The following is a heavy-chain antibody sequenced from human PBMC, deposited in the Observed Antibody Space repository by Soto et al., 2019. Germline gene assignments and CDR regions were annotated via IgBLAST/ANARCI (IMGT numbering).Heavy chain of an antibody. J-gene: IGHJ5*02. V-gene: IGHV4-4*07. CDR2: SYSSGTT. Sequence: PSETLSLTCSVSGISIDNYYCSWIRQCAGKGLEWDGRSYSSGTTNYNPSLKSRVNMSVDMSKSQFSLNVRSVTAADTAVYYCVRDVGGSGWFAPWGQGTLVTVSS. CDR3: VRDVGGSGWFAP. CDR1: GISIDNYY.